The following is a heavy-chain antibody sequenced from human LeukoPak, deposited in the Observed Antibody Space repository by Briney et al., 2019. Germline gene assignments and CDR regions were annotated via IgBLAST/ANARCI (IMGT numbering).Heavy chain of an antibody. CDR2: MNPNSGNT. J-gene: IGHJ6*03. Sequence: ASVKVSCKASGYTFTSYDINWVRQATGQGLEWMGWMNPNSGNTGYAQKFQGRVTMTRNTSISTAYTELSSLRSEDTAVYYCARVGAVVPAAIRLYYYMDVWGKGTTVTVSS. CDR1: GYTFTSYD. CDR3: ARVGAVVPAAIRLYYYMDV. V-gene: IGHV1-8*01. D-gene: IGHD2-2*01.